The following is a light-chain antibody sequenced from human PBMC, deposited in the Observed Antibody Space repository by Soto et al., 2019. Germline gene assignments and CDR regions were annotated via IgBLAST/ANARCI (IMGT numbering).Light chain of an antibody. V-gene: IGKV1-5*01. CDR3: QQYNSYSWT. CDR1: QTISSW. CDR2: DAS. J-gene: IGKJ1*01. Sequence: DIQVTQSPSPLSGSVGDRVTITCRASQTISSWLAWYQQKPGKAPKLLIYDASSLESGVPSRFSGSGSGTEFTLTISSLQPDDFATYYCQQYNSYSWTFGQGTKVDIK.